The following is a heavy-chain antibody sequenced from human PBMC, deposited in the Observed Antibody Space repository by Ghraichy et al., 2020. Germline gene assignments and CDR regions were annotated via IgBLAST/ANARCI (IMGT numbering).Heavy chain of an antibody. Sequence: SQTLSLTCAVSGGSVNSANYSWSWIRQPPGKGLEWIGYIYSSGSTYYNSSLKGRVTISADGSKNQISLRLTSVTAEDTAVYYCARAPYNDDGFYDDGFDTWGQGTKVTVSS. CDR2: IYSSGST. CDR1: GGSVNSANYS. V-gene: IGHV4-30-2*01. CDR3: ARAPYNDDGFYDDGFDT. D-gene: IGHD3-16*01. J-gene: IGHJ3*02.